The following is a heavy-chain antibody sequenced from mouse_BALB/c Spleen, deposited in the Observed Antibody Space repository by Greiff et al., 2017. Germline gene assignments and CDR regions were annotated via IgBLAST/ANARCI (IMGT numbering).Heavy chain of an antibody. J-gene: IGHJ1*01. CDR2: ISSGGST. D-gene: IGHD1-1*01. Sequence: EVQLVESGGGLVKPGGSLKLSCAASGFTFSSYAMSWVRQTPEKRLEWVASISSGGSTYYPDSVKGRFTISRDNARNILYLQMSSLRSEDTAMYYCARGGSSYDYWYFDVWGAGTTVTVSS. CDR1: GFTFSSYA. V-gene: IGHV5-6-5*01. CDR3: ARGGSSYDYWYFDV.